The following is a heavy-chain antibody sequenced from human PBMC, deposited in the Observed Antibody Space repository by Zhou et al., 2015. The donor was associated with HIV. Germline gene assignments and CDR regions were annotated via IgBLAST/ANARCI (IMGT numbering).Heavy chain of an antibody. V-gene: IGHV1-18*01. CDR1: GYIFRDHG. CDR3: ARVGPGVTENWFAS. D-gene: IGHD2-8*01. CDR2: ISGYNGQT. Sequence: QVQLVQSGPEVKKPGASVKVSCKTSGYIFRDHGVSWVRQAPGQGLEWMGWISGYNGQTNYAQEVQGRVTMTADTSTSTVYMELRSLRIEDTAVYYCARVGPGVTENWFASWGHGTQVTVSS. J-gene: IGHJ5*01.